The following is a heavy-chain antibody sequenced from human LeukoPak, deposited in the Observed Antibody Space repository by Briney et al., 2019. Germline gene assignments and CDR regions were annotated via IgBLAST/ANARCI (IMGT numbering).Heavy chain of an antibody. Sequence: SETLSLTCTVSGGFISSYYWTWIRQPPGKGLEWIGYIYSSGSTSYSPSLKSRVTISVDTSKNQFSLKLSSVTAADTAVYYCAREGLGGNGAFDIWGQGTMVTVSS. V-gene: IGHV4-59*01. J-gene: IGHJ3*02. CDR2: IYSSGST. D-gene: IGHD4-23*01. CDR1: GGFISSYY. CDR3: AREGLGGNGAFDI.